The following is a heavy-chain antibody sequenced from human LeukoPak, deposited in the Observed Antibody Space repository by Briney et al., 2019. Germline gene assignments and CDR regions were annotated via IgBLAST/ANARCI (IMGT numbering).Heavy chain of an antibody. Sequence: RASVKVSCKASGGTFSSYAISWVRQAPGQGLEWMGGIIPIFGTANYAQKFQGRVTITRNTSISTAYMELSSLRSEDTAVYYCARGSAAAGTHYMDVWGKGTTVTVSS. V-gene: IGHV1-69*05. J-gene: IGHJ6*03. CDR3: ARGSAAAGTHYMDV. CDR1: GGTFSSYA. CDR2: IIPIFGTA. D-gene: IGHD6-13*01.